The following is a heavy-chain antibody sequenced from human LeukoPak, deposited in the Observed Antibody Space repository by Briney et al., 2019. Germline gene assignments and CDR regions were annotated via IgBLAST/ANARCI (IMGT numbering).Heavy chain of an antibody. D-gene: IGHD3-3*01. CDR1: GFTFSNDV. CDR2: IDGGGGST. Sequence: GGSLRLSCAASGFTFSNDVMSWVRQAPGKRPEWVSSIDGGGGSTDYADSVRGRFTISRDNFKNTSYLQMNSLRADDTAVYYCARRIGGTKDYWGQGAQVTVSS. J-gene: IGHJ4*02. V-gene: IGHV3-23*01. CDR3: ARRIGGTKDY.